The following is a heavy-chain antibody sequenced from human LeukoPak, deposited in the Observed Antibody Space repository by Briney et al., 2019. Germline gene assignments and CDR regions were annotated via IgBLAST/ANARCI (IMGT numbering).Heavy chain of an antibody. V-gene: IGHV3-21*04. CDR3: AKAHPGFDY. CDR1: GFTFSSYS. Sequence: GGSLRLSCAASGFTFSSYSMNWVRQAPGKGLEWVSSISSSGTYVYYADSVKGRFTISRDNSKNTLYLQMNSLRAEDTAVYYCAKAHPGFDYWGQGALVTVSS. CDR2: ISSSGTYV. J-gene: IGHJ4*02.